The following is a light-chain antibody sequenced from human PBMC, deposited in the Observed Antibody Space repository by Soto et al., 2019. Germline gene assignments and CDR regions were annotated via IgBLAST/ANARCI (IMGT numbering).Light chain of an antibody. CDR3: QQYDNLPLT. V-gene: IGKV3-15*01. CDR1: QSVGSN. CDR2: GAS. Sequence: DIVMTQSPATLSVSPGERATLSCRASQSVGSNLAWYQQKPGQAPRLLIFGASSRATGVPARFSGSGSGTEFTLTINSLQSEDFAVYFCQQYDNLPLTFGPGTKVDIK. J-gene: IGKJ3*01.